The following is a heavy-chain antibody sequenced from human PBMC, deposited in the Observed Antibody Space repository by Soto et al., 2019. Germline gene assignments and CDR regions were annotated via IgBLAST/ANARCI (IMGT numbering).Heavy chain of an antibody. Sequence: GGSLRLSCAASGFTFDDYAMHWVRQAPGKGLEWVSGISWNSGSIGYADSVKGRFTISRDNAKNSLYLQMNSLRAEDTALYYCAKGTVNYDILTGYYSPFDYWGQGTLVTVS. D-gene: IGHD3-9*01. CDR3: AKGTVNYDILTGYYSPFDY. CDR2: ISWNSGSI. J-gene: IGHJ4*02. CDR1: GFTFDDYA. V-gene: IGHV3-9*01.